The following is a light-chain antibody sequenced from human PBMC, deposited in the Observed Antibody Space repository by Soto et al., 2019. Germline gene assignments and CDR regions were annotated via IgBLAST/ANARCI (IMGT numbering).Light chain of an antibody. CDR2: AAS. V-gene: IGKV1-39*01. CDR3: QQSFSSPFT. Sequence: DIQMTQSPSSLSASVGDRVSITCRASQSIRSHLNWYQQKAGKAPKVLIYAASSLQGGVPSRFSGSGSGTDFTLTIKSLQPVDFATYYCQQSFSSPFTFGPGTKVDIK. J-gene: IGKJ3*01. CDR1: QSIRSH.